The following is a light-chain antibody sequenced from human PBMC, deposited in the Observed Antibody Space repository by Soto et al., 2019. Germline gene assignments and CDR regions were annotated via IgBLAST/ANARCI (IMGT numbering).Light chain of an antibody. CDR1: SCDVGGYNY. Sequence: QSVLTQPASVSGSPGQAITISCTGTSCDVGGYNYVSWYQQHPGKAPKLMIYEVSNRPSGVSNRFSGSKSGNTASLTISGLQAEDEADYYCSSYTSRSTRVFGTGTKLTVL. CDR2: EVS. J-gene: IGLJ1*01. V-gene: IGLV2-14*01. CDR3: SSYTSRSTRV.